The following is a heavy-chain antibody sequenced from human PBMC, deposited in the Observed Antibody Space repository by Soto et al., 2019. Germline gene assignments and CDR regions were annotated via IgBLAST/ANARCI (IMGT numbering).Heavy chain of an antibody. D-gene: IGHD5-12*01. J-gene: IGHJ4*02. CDR2: IYHSGTT. V-gene: IGHV4-4*02. Sequence: PSETLSVTCAFSVDSFSIKTWWTWVRQPPGKGVEWIGEIYHSGTTNYNPSLKGRVTISADRSKNQFSLRLTSVTAADTAVYYCAVQGSGDFDYWGQGTLVTVSS. CDR3: AVQGSGDFDY. CDR1: VDSFSIKTW.